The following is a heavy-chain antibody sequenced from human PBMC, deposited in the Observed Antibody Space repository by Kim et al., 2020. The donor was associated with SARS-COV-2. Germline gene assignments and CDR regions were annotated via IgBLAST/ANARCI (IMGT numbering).Heavy chain of an antibody. J-gene: IGHJ4*02. Sequence: ASVKVSCKASGYTFTSYAMNWVRQAPGQGLEWMGWINTNTGNPTYVQGFTGRFVFSLDTSVSTAYLQISSLKAEDTAVYYCARDRAHNWNSLFDYWGQGTLVTVSS. D-gene: IGHD1-7*01. CDR1: GYTFTSYA. CDR3: ARDRAHNWNSLFDY. CDR2: INTNTGNP. V-gene: IGHV7-4-1*02.